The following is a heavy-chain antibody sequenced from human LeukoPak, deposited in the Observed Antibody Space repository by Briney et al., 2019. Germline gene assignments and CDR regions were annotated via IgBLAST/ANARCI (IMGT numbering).Heavy chain of an antibody. D-gene: IGHD6-19*01. CDR2: IIPIFGTA. Sequence: SVKVSCKASGGTFSSYAISWVRQAPGRWLEWMGGIIPIFGTANYAQKFQGRVTITADESTSTAYMELSSLRSEDTAVYYCAAQGIAVAGTRDDAFDIWGQGTMVTVSS. V-gene: IGHV1-69*13. CDR3: AAQGIAVAGTRDDAFDI. J-gene: IGHJ3*02. CDR1: GGTFSSYA.